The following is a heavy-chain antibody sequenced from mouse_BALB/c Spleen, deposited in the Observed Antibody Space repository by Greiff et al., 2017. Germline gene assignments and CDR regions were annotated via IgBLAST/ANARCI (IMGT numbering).Heavy chain of an antibody. CDR1: GFTFSSYT. CDR2: ISNGGGST. D-gene: IGHD2-10*02. J-gene: IGHJ2*01. CDR3: ARRYGNYLFDY. V-gene: IGHV5-12-2*01. Sequence: EVKLVESGGGLVQPGGSLKLSCAASGFTFSSYTMSWVRQTPEKRLEWVAYISNGGGSTYYPDTVKGRFTISRDNAKNTLYLQMSSLKSEDTAMYYCARRYGNYLFDYWGQGTTLTVSS.